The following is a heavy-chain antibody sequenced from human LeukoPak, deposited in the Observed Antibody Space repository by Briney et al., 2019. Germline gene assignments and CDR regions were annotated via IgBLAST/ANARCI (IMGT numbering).Heavy chain of an antibody. D-gene: IGHD6-13*01. V-gene: IGHV1-24*01. Sequence: ASVKVSCKVSGYTLTELSIHWVRQAPGEGPEWMGGFDPEDGETIYTQKFQGRVTMTEDTSTDIVYMELSSLRSEDTAVYYCAREPIAAAGSHYYYYGMDVWGQGTTVTVSS. J-gene: IGHJ6*02. CDR2: FDPEDGET. CDR1: GYTLTELS. CDR3: AREPIAAAGSHYYYYGMDV.